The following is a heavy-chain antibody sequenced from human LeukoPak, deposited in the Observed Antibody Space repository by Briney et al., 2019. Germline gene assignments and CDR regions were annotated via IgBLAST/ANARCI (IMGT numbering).Heavy chain of an antibody. V-gene: IGHV4-34*01. CDR1: GGSFSGYY. Sequence: SETLSLTCAVYGGSFSGYYWSWIRQPPGKGLEWIGEINHSGSTNYNPSLKSRVTISVDTSKNQFSLKLSSVTAADTAVYYCARRHFWSGKGYFDYWSQGTLVTVSS. D-gene: IGHD3-3*02. J-gene: IGHJ4*02. CDR3: ARRHFWSGKGYFDY. CDR2: INHSGST.